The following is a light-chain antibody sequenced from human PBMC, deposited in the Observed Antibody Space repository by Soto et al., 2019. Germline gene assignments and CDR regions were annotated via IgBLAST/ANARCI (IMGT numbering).Light chain of an antibody. V-gene: IGKV1-39*01. J-gene: IGKJ1*01. CDR2: RVS. CDR1: QSITNN. Sequence: DIQMTQSPSSLSASVRERVTIACRASQSITNNLNWYQQKPGRAPKLMIYRVSNLQSGVPPRFSGSGSGTDFTLTISGLQPDDFATYYCQQSYSTPPPFGQGTKVDIK. CDR3: QQSYSTPPP.